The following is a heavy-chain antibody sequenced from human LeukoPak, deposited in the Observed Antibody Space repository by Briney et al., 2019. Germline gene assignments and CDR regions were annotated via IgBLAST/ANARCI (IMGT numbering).Heavy chain of an antibody. CDR2: IKPDGSEK. Sequence: GGSLTLSCADSAFTFSRYYMSWIRQAPGKGLEWVASIKPDGSEKYYVDSVKGRFTMSRDNPEKSLYLQMHSLRVDDTAVYYCAKDGDGIEAPFDYWGQGTLVTVSS. CDR3: AKDGDGIEAPFDY. CDR1: AFTFSRYY. J-gene: IGHJ4*02. V-gene: IGHV3-7*01. D-gene: IGHD5-24*01.